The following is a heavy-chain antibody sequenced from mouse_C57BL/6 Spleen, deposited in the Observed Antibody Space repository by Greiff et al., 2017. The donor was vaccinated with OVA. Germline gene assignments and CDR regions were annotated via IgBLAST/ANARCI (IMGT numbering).Heavy chain of an antibody. Sequence: EVQLQESGPGMVKPSQSLSLTCTVPGYSITSGYDWHWIRHFPGNKLEWMGYISYSGSTNYNPSLKSRISITHDTSKNHFFLKLNSVTTEDTATYYCARGDDGYLYFDYWGQGTTLTVSS. J-gene: IGHJ2*01. CDR3: ARGDDGYLYFDY. CDR1: GYSITSGYD. D-gene: IGHD2-3*01. V-gene: IGHV3-1*01. CDR2: ISYSGST.